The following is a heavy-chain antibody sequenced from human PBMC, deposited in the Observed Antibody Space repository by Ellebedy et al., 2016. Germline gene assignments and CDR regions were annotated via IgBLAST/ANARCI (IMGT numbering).Heavy chain of an antibody. CDR2: IVVGTGNT. V-gene: IGHV1-58*01. J-gene: IGHJ3*01. CDR3: AAGCGGGGTSCSDHDALDF. Sequence: SVKVSXXASGFTFSTSAVQWVRQARGQRLEWIGWIVVGTGNTNYTQKFQERVTITRDMSTSTAYMELSGLRSEDTAVYFCAAGCGGGGTSCSDHDALDFWGQGTMVTASS. D-gene: IGHD2-2*01. CDR1: GFTFSTSA.